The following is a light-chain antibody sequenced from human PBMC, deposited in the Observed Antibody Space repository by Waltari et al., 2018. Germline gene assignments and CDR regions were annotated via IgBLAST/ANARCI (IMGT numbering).Light chain of an antibody. CDR3: AAWDDSLNGNV. Sequence: QSVLTQPPSASGTPGQRVTISCSGSSSNIGSNTVNWYQQLPGTAPKLLIYSNNQRPSGVPARFSGSKSGTSASRAISGLQSEDEADYYCAAWDDSLNGNVFGSGTKVTVL. J-gene: IGLJ6*01. CDR1: SSNIGSNT. V-gene: IGLV1-44*01. CDR2: SNN.